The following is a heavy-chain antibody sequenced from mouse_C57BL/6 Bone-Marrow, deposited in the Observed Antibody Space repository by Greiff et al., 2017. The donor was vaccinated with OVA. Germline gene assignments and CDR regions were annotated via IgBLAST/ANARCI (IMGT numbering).Heavy chain of an antibody. CDR1: GYSFTSYY. Sequence: VQLQQSGPELVKPGASVKISCKASGYSFTSYYIHWVKQRPGQGLEWIGWIYPGSGNTKYNEKFKGKATLTADTSSSTAYMQLSSLTSEDSAVYYCARLNDGYFAYWGQGTLVTVSA. CDR2: IYPGSGNT. V-gene: IGHV1-66*01. J-gene: IGHJ3*01. CDR3: ARLNDGYFAY. D-gene: IGHD2-3*01.